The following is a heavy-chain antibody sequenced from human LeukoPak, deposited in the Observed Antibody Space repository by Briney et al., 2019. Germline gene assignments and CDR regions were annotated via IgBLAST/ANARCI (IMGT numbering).Heavy chain of an antibody. J-gene: IGHJ4*02. CDR3: ARSAFGELPFDY. Sequence: PGGSLRLSCAASGFTFSSYAMHWVRLAPGKGLEYVSAISSNGGSTYYATSVKGRFTISRDNSKNTLYLQMGSLRAEDMAVYYCARSAFGELPFDYWGQGTLVTVSS. CDR2: ISSNGGST. CDR1: GFTFSSYA. D-gene: IGHD3-10*01. V-gene: IGHV3-64*01.